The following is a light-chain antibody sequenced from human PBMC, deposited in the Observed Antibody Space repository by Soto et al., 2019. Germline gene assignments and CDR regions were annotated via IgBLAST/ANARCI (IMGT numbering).Light chain of an antibody. Sequence: QSALTQPRSVSGSPGQSVTISCTGTSSDVGGYNYVSWYQQHPGKAPKLMIYDVSKRPSGVPDRFSGSKSGNTASLTISGLQADDEADYYGCSYAGSYTVVFGGGTKVTVL. V-gene: IGLV2-11*01. J-gene: IGLJ2*01. CDR1: SSDVGGYNY. CDR3: CSYAGSYTVV. CDR2: DVS.